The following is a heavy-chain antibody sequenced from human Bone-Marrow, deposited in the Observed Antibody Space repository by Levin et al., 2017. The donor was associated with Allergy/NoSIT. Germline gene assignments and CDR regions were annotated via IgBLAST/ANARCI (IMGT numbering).Heavy chain of an antibody. V-gene: IGHV3-9*01. CDR3: AKGISLVRGVIVYYYYGMDV. CDR1: GFTFDDYA. J-gene: IGHJ6*02. CDR2: ISWNSGSI. Sequence: SLKISCAASGFTFDDYAMHWVRQAPGKGLEWVSGISWNSGSIGYADSVKGRFTISRDNAKNSLYLQMNSLRAEDTALYYCAKGISLVRGVIVYYYYGMDVWGQGTTVTVSS. D-gene: IGHD3-10*01.